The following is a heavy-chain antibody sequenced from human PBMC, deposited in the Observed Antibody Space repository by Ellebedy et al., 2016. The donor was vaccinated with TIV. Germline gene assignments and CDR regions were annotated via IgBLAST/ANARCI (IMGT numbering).Heavy chain of an antibody. Sequence: SETLSLTCIVSGDSISTSNSYWGWIRQPPGKGLEWIGSISVSRYTYYNPSLKSRVTMSLDTSKNQFSLKLSSVTAADTAVYYCAGGRVHLDYWGQGTLATVSS. V-gene: IGHV4-39*07. CDR1: GDSISTSNSY. D-gene: IGHD1-1*01. J-gene: IGHJ4*02. CDR2: ISVSRYT. CDR3: AGGRVHLDY.